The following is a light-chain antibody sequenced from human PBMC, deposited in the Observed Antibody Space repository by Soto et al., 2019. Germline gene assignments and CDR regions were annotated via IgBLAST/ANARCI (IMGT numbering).Light chain of an antibody. CDR3: QQYNNWPLT. Sequence: EIVMTQSPATLYMSPGERATLSCRASQSVSSNLAWYQQQPGQAPRLLIYGASTRVTGFPARFSGSGSGTDFTLNISSLQSEDFAVYYCQQYNNWPLTFGGGTKVEIK. V-gene: IGKV3-15*01. CDR1: QSVSSN. CDR2: GAS. J-gene: IGKJ4*01.